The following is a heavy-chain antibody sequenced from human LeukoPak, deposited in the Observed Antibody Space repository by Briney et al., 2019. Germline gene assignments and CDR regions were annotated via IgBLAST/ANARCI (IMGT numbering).Heavy chain of an antibody. CDR1: GGSIRSSYYY. J-gene: IGHJ3*02. V-gene: IGHV4-39*01. Sequence: PSETLSLTRTVSGGSIRSSYYYWGWIRQPPGKGLEWIGSIYDSGSTYYNPSLKSRVTISVDTSKNQFSLKLNSVTAADTAVYYCARGGRGSAAVVAPRSFDIWGQGTMVTVSS. CDR2: IYDSGST. D-gene: IGHD3-22*01. CDR3: ARGGRGSAAVVAPRSFDI.